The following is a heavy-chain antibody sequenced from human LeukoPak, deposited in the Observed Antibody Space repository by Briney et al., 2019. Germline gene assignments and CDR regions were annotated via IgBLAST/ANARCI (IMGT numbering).Heavy chain of an antibody. CDR1: GYSFTSYW. Sequence: GESLKISCKGSGYSFTSYWIGWVRQMPGKGLEWMGIIYPGDSDTRYSPSFQGQVTISADKSISTAYLQWSSLKASDTAMYYCAGLPPGRHFDWLRTNWFDPWGQGTLVTVSS. CDR2: IYPGDSDT. V-gene: IGHV5-51*01. D-gene: IGHD3-9*01. J-gene: IGHJ5*02. CDR3: AGLPPGRHFDWLRTNWFDP.